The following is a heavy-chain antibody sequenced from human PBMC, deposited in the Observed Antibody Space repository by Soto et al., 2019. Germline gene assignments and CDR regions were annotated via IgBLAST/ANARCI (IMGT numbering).Heavy chain of an antibody. CDR1: GGSFNGYY. J-gene: IGHJ4*02. CDR3: ARRAGYDTMIVVGFDY. CDR2: INHSGST. Sequence: QVQLQQWGAGQLKPSETLSLTCAVYGGSFNGYYWSWIREPPGKGLEWIGEINHSGSTNYNPSLKRRVTISVETTKNQFSLKVSSVTAADTAVYYCARRAGYDTMIVVGFDYWGQGTLVTVSS. V-gene: IGHV4-34*01. D-gene: IGHD3-22*01.